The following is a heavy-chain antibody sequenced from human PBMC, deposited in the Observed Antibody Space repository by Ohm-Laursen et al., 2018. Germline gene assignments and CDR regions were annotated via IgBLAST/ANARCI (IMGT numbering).Heavy chain of an antibody. CDR1: GFTFSSYN. Sequence: SLRLSCAASGFTFSSYNMHWVRQAPGKGLEWVAVISYDGSNKYYADSVKGRFTISRDNSKNTLYLQMDNLRGDDTAIYYCAKRGDCTATLCLFNGFWGQGTMVTVSS. V-gene: IGHV3-30*18. CDR3: AKRGDCTATLCLFNGF. CDR2: ISYDGSNK. J-gene: IGHJ4*02. D-gene: IGHD2-8*02.